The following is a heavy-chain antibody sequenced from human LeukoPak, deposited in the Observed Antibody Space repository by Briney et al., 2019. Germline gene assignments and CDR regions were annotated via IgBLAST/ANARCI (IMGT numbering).Heavy chain of an antibody. Sequence: ASVKVSCKASGYIFTSYFMHWVRQAPGQGLEWMGLINPSGGSTRYAQKFQGRVTMTRAMSPSTVYMELSSLRSEDTAVYYCARALPHRRLMDTTMEQHWFDPWGQGTLVTVSS. D-gene: IGHD5-18*01. CDR2: INPSGGST. CDR3: ARALPHRRLMDTTMEQHWFDP. CDR1: GYIFTSYF. J-gene: IGHJ5*02. V-gene: IGHV1-46*01.